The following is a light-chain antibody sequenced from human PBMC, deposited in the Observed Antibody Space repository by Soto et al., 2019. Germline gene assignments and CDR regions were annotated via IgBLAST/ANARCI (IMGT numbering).Light chain of an antibody. CDR3: SSYTNKDTLL. Sequence: QSALTQPASVSGSPGQSITISCTVTSSDVGGYDHVSWYQQHPGKAPKLIIYDVTVRPSGISPRFSGSKSDNTASLAVSGLQPEDEADYYCSSYTNKDTLLFGGGTKVTVL. J-gene: IGLJ3*02. CDR1: SSDVGGYDH. V-gene: IGLV2-14*03. CDR2: DVT.